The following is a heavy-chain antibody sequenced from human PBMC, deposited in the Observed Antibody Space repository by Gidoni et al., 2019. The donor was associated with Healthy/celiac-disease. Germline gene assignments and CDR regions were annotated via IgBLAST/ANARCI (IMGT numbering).Heavy chain of an antibody. Sequence: QVQLVQSGAEVKKPGSSVKVSCKASGGTFSSYAISWVRQAPGQGLEWMGGIIPIFGTANYAQKFQGRVTITADESTSTAYMELSSLRSEDTAVYYCASPLYGSGSYALGGDYYYGMDVWGQGTTVTVSS. CDR2: IIPIFGTA. J-gene: IGHJ6*02. CDR3: ASPLYGSGSYALGGDYYYGMDV. D-gene: IGHD3-10*01. CDR1: GGTFSSYA. V-gene: IGHV1-69*01.